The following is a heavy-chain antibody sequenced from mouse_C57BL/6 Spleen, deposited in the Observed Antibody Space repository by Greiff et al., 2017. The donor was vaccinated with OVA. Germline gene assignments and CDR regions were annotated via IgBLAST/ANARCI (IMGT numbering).Heavy chain of an antibody. J-gene: IGHJ2*01. CDR1: GYTFTSYW. D-gene: IGHD4-1*01. CDR2: IYPSDSET. CDR3: ARGTGYYVDY. Sequence: QVQLQQPGAELVRPGSSVKLSCKASGYTFTSYWMDWVKQRPGQGLEWIGNIYPSDSETHYNQKFKDKATLTVDKASSTAYMPRSSLTSEDSAVYYCARGTGYYVDYWGQGTPLTVSS. V-gene: IGHV1-61*01.